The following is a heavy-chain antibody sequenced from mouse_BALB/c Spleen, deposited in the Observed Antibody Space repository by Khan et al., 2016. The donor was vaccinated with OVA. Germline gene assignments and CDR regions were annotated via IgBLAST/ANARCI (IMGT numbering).Heavy chain of an antibody. V-gene: IGHV1-76*01. CDR2: IYPGTDNS. Sequence: QVQLKQSGPELVRPGASVKLSCKTSGYIFTSYWIHWVKQRPGQGLEWIARIYPGTDNSYYNEKFKDKATLTADKSSSTAYMQLSSLKSEDSDVYFCTREEALYDFDHWGQGTTLTVSS. J-gene: IGHJ2*01. CDR1: GYIFTSYW. D-gene: IGHD2-14*01. CDR3: TREEALYDFDH.